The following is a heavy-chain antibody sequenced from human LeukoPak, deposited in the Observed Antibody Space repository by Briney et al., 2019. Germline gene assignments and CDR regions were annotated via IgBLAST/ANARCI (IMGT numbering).Heavy chain of an antibody. V-gene: IGHV5-51*01. J-gene: IGHJ4*02. CDR2: IYPSDSDT. D-gene: IGHD5-12*01. Sequence: GESLKISCKASGYSFINNWIGWVRQMPGKGLEWMGIIYPSDSDTRYSPSFQGQITISVDKSVSTAYLQWSSLKASDTAIYYCARHGYGYYFDNWGQGTLVTISS. CDR3: ARHGYGYYFDN. CDR1: GYSFINNW.